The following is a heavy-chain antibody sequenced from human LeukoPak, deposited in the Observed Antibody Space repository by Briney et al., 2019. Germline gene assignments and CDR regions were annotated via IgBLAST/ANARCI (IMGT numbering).Heavy chain of an antibody. V-gene: IGHV4-59*08. D-gene: IGHD6-6*01. CDR3: ARQWGYTSSSERANWFDP. CDR1: GGSISSYY. J-gene: IGHJ5*02. Sequence: PSETLSLTCIVSGGSISSYYWNWVRQPPGKGLEWIGYVYHRGSTNSNPSLKSRVTISIDTSTSQFSLKLSAVTAADTAVYYCARQWGYTSSSERANWFDPWGQGTLVTVSS. CDR2: VYHRGST.